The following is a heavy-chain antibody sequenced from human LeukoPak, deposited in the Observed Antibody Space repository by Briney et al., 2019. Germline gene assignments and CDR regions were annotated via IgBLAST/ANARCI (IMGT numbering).Heavy chain of an antibody. Sequence: GGSLRLSCAASGFTVSSNYMSWVRQAPGKGLEWVSVIYSGGSTYYADSVKGRFTISRDNVKNSLYLQMNSLRAEDMALYYCAKDTNDILTGPLDYWGQGTLVTVSS. V-gene: IGHV3-53*05. CDR2: IYSGGST. CDR3: AKDTNDILTGPLDY. J-gene: IGHJ4*02. D-gene: IGHD3-9*01. CDR1: GFTVSSNY.